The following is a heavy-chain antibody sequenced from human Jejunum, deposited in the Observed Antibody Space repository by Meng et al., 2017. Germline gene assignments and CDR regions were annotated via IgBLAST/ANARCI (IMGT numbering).Heavy chain of an antibody. V-gene: IGHV3-74*03. D-gene: IGHD1-1*01. CDR1: GCSITDHW. J-gene: IGHJ1*01. CDR3: TNDRLKH. CDR2: IDPHGSDP. Sequence: EVVMVAAGGVLVPPGGSLDFSCTASGCSITDHWMHWVRQGPGKGPVWVSRIDPHGSDPTYADSVKGRFTISRDNAKNTVYLQMNSLRAEDSAFYYCTNDRLKHWGQGALVTVSS.